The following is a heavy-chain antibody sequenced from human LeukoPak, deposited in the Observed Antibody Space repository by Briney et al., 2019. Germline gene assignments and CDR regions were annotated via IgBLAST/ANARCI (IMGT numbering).Heavy chain of an antibody. V-gene: IGHV4-59*01. Sequence: PSETLSLTCTVSGVSISSYYWSWIRQPPGRGLEWIGYIYYSGSTNFNPSLKSRVTISVDTSKNPFSLKLSSVTAADTAVYYCASLGYDSSGYLRYYFDYWGQGTLVTVSS. J-gene: IGHJ4*02. CDR3: ASLGYDSSGYLRYYFDY. D-gene: IGHD3-22*01. CDR1: GVSISSYY. CDR2: IYYSGST.